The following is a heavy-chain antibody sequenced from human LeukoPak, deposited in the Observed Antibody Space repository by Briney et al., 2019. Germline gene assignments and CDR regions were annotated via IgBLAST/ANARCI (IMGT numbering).Heavy chain of an antibody. Sequence: SETLSHTCTVSGGSISSSNYYWGWIRQPPGKGLEWIGTIYYSGSTYYNPSLKSRVTISVDTSKNQFSLKLSSVTAADTALYYCASPPTSVIEYFQHWGQGTLVTVSS. J-gene: IGHJ1*01. CDR2: IYYSGST. CDR3: ASPPTSVIEYFQH. D-gene: IGHD2-21*01. CDR1: GGSISSSNYY. V-gene: IGHV4-39*01.